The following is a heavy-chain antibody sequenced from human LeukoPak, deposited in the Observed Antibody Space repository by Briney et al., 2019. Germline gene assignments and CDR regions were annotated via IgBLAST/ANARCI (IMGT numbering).Heavy chain of an antibody. V-gene: IGHV3-23*01. CDR3: AKSGCTSCYNNWFDL. CDR1: GFTISSNA. Sequence: PGGSLRLSCAASGFTISSNAMSWVRQPPGKGLEWVSGLSGSGGNTYYADSVKGRLTISRDNSKNTLYLQINSLRAEDTAVYYCAKSGCTSCYNNWFDLWGQGTLVTVSS. CDR2: LSGSGGNT. J-gene: IGHJ5*02. D-gene: IGHD2-2*02.